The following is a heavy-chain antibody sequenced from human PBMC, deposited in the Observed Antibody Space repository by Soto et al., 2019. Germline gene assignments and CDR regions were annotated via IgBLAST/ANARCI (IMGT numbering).Heavy chain of an antibody. CDR2: INSDGSST. CDR3: VRTSLVVAAATREDY. J-gene: IGHJ4*02. CDR1: GFTFSSYW. Sequence: EVQLVESGVGLVQPGGSLRLSCAASGFTFSSYWMHWVRQAPGKGLVWVSRINSDGSSTSYADSVKGRFTISRDNAKNTLYLQMNSLRAEDTAVYYCVRTSLVVAAATREDYWGQGTLVTVSS. D-gene: IGHD2-15*01. V-gene: IGHV3-74*01.